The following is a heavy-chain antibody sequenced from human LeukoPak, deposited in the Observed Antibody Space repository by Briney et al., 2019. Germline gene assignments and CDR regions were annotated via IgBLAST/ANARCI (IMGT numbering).Heavy chain of an antibody. D-gene: IGHD6-6*01. CDR1: GYSISSGYY. CDR2: IYHSGST. V-gene: IGHV4-38-2*02. Sequence: SETLSLTCTVSGYSISSGYYWGWIRQPPGKGLEWIGSIYHSGSTYYNPSLKSRVTISVDTSKNQFSLKLSSVTAAGTAVYYCAREFGAARPRGWFDPWGQGTLVTVSS. J-gene: IGHJ5*02. CDR3: AREFGAARPRGWFDP.